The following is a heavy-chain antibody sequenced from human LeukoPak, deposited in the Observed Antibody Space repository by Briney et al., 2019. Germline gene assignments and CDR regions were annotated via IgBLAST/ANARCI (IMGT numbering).Heavy chain of an antibody. V-gene: IGHV1-69*13. CDR2: IIPMFGTP. CDR3: ATNGLERRFFSY. D-gene: IGHD1-1*01. CDR1: GYTFTSYA. Sequence: ASVKVSCKASGYTFTSYAINWVRQAPGQGLEWMGGIIPMFGTPNYAQRVQGRVTITADESTSTAYMELRSLRSEDTAVYYCATNGLERRFFSYWGQGTLVTVSS. J-gene: IGHJ4*02.